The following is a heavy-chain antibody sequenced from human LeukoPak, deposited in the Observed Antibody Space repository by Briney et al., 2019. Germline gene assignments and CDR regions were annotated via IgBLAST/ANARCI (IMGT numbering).Heavy chain of an antibody. CDR1: GGSISSSSYY. CDR2: IHYSGST. V-gene: IGHV4-39*01. D-gene: IGHD1-14*01. Sequence: SETLSLTCTVSGGSISSSSYYWGWIRQPPGKGLEWIGNIHYSGSTYYNPSLKSRVTISVDTSKKQFSLMLSSVTAADTAVFYCARSFRTIDAFDIWGQGTVVTVSS. J-gene: IGHJ3*02. CDR3: ARSFRTIDAFDI.